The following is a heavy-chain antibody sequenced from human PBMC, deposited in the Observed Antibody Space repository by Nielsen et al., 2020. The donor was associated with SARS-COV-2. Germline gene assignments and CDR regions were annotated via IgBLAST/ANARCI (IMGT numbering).Heavy chain of an antibody. CDR2: IWYDGSNK. CDR3: ARDSDYDFWSGYRDAFDI. D-gene: IGHD3-3*01. V-gene: IGHV3-33*01. CDR1: GFTFSSYG. Sequence: GESLKISCAASGFTFSSYGMHWVRQAPGKGLEWVAVIWYDGSNKYYADSVKGRFTISRDNSKNTLYLQMNSLRAEDTAVYYCARDSDYDFWSGYRDAFDIWGQGTMVTVSS. J-gene: IGHJ3*02.